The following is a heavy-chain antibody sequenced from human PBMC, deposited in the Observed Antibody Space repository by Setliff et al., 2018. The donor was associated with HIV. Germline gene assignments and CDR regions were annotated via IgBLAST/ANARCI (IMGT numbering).Heavy chain of an antibody. Sequence: SETLSLTCGVYGGSLSDYYWNWIRQPPGKGLEWIAEINHSGSTNYNPSLKSRATISVDTSQNQLSLKLSSVTAADTAMYYCATIRAYYYDSSGQEYFQYWGHGTLVTVSS. D-gene: IGHD3-22*01. CDR2: INHSGST. V-gene: IGHV4-34*01. CDR3: ATIRAYYYDSSGQEYFQY. J-gene: IGHJ1*01. CDR1: GGSLSDYY.